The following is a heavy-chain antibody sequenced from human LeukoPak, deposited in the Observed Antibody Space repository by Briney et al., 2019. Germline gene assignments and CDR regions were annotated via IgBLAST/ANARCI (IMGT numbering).Heavy chain of an antibody. CDR2: INSGGSAI. CDR1: GFTFEIYW. V-gene: IGHV3-48*04. D-gene: IGHD1-26*01. Sequence: PGGSLRLSCAASGFTFEIYWMSWVRQAPGKGLEWVSYINSGGSAIYYADSVKGRFTISRDNAKNSLYLQTNSLRADDTAVYYCARGGSYVHYWGQGTLVTVSS. CDR3: ARGGSYVHY. J-gene: IGHJ4*02.